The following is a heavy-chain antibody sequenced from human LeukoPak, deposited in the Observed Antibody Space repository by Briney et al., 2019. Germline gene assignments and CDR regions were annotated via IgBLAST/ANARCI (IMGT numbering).Heavy chain of an antibody. CDR3: ARAKPKNMVRGLIMRRESRYYFDY. CDR1: GGTFSSYA. D-gene: IGHD3-10*01. CDR2: IIPIFGTA. Sequence: GSSVKVSCKASGGTFSSYAISWVRQAPGQGLEWMGGIIPIFGTANYAQKFQGRVTITADKSTSTAYMELSSLRAEDTAVYYCARAKPKNMVRGLIMRRESRYYFDYWGQGTLVTVSS. J-gene: IGHJ4*02. V-gene: IGHV1-69*06.